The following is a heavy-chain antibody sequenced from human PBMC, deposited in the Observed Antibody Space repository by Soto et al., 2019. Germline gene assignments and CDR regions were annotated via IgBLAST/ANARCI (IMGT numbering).Heavy chain of an antibody. CDR1: GGSISSSNW. Sequence: SETLSLTCAVSGGSISSSNWWRWVRQPPGKGLEWIGEIYHSGSTNYNPSLKSRVTISVDKSKNQFSLKLSSVTAADTAVYYCARAGEMITFGGVIAKAVDYYGMDVGGQGTTVTVS. CDR3: ARAGEMITFGGVIAKAVDYYGMDV. D-gene: IGHD3-16*02. CDR2: IYHSGST. V-gene: IGHV4-4*02. J-gene: IGHJ6*02.